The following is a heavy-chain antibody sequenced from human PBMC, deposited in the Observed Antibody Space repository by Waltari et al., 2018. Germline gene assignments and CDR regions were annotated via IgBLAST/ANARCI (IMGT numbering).Heavy chain of an antibody. Sequence: QVQLVQSGAEVKKPGSSVKVSCKASGGTFSSYAISWVRQAPGQGLEWMGGIIPIFGTANYAQKVQGRVTITADESTSTAYMELSSLRSEDTAVYYCARERYCSSTSCPYYYYYGMDVWGQGTTVTVSS. V-gene: IGHV1-69*01. D-gene: IGHD2-2*01. CDR3: ARERYCSSTSCPYYYYYGMDV. J-gene: IGHJ6*02. CDR2: IIPIFGTA. CDR1: GGTFSSYA.